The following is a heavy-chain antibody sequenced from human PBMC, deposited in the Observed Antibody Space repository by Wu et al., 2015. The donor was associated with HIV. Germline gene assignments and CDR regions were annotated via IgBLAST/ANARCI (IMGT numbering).Heavy chain of an antibody. J-gene: IGHJ3*02. V-gene: IGHV1-2*02. Sequence: QVQLVQSGAEIKDPGASVKVSCKASGFTFSDYYFHWVRQAPGQGLEWMGWINPNSGGFNYDTKYNQKFQGRVTMTRDMSINTAYMELTGLRSDDTAVYYCARDPLRAHLHDGLDIWAKGHWSPSLQ. D-gene: IGHD4-11*01. CDR2: INPNSGGFNYDT. CDR3: ARDPLRAHLHDGLDI. CDR1: GFTFSDYY.